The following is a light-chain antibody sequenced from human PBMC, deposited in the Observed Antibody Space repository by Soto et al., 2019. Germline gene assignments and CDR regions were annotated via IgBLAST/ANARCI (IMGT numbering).Light chain of an antibody. CDR2: AAC. J-gene: IGKJ3*01. CDR3: QQSYSTRIT. CDR1: QSISSY. Sequence: DIQMTQSPSSLSASVGDRVTITCRASQSISSYLNWYQQKPGKAPKLLIYAACSLQSGVPSRFSGSGSGTDFTLTISSLQPEDFATYYCQQSYSTRITFGPGTKVDIK. V-gene: IGKV1-39*01.